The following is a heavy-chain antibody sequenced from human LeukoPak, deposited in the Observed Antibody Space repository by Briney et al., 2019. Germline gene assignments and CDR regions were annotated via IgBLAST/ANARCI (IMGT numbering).Heavy chain of an antibody. CDR3: VKDVGGSYAFDY. J-gene: IGHJ4*02. CDR2: IWSDGSNK. Sequence: PGGSLRLSCAASGFTFSTYGMHWVRQAPGKGLEWMAVIWSDGSNKNYADSVKGRFTISRDNSKNTLHLQMSTLRAEDTALYYCVKDVGGSYAFDYWGQGILVTVAS. V-gene: IGHV3-30*02. CDR1: GFTFSTYG. D-gene: IGHD1-26*01.